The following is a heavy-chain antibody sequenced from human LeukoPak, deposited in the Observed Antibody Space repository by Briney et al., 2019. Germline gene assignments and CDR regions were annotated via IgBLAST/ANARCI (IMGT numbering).Heavy chain of an antibody. V-gene: IGHV4-30-4*01. CDR1: GGSISSGDYY. CDR3: ARHADGSGSSSWYYGMDV. D-gene: IGHD3-10*01. J-gene: IGHJ6*02. Sequence: NPSETLSLTCTVSGGSISSGDYYWSWIRQPPGKGLEWIGYIYYSGSPDYNPSLKSRVTILVDTSKNQFSLKLSSVTAADTAVYYCARHADGSGSSSWYYGMDVWGQGTTVTVSS. CDR2: IYYSGSP.